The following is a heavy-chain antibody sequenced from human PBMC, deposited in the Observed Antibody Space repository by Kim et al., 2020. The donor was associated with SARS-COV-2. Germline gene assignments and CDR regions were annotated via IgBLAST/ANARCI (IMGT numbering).Heavy chain of an antibody. CDR2: ISGSGGST. Sequence: GGSLRLSCAASGFTFSSYAMSWVRQAPGKGLEWVSAISGSGGSTYYADSVKGRFTISRDNSKNTLYLQMNSLRAEDTAVYYCAKDLEHDSSPPSLYWGQGTLVTVSS. CDR3: AKDLEHDSSPPSLY. J-gene: IGHJ4*02. V-gene: IGHV3-23*01. CDR1: GFTFSSYA. D-gene: IGHD3-22*01.